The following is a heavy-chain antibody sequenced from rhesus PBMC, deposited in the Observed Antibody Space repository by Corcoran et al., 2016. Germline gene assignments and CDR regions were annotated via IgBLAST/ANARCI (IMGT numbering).Heavy chain of an antibody. Sequence: QVQLQESGPGLVKPSETRSLTCAVSGYSISSGYGGSWSRQPPGKGLEWVGYIGGSSGSTNYNPSLKSRVTISKDTSKNQFSLKLSSVTAADTAVYYCARDPYYSGPFDYWGQGVLVTVSS. J-gene: IGHJ4*01. CDR3: ARDPYYSGPFDY. D-gene: IGHD3-16*01. V-gene: IGHV4-127*01. CDR2: IGGSSGST. CDR1: GYSISSGYG.